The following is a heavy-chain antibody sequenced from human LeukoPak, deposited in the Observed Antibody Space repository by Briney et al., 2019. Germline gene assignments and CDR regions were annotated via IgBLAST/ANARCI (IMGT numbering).Heavy chain of an antibody. CDR3: ARDLGYYDSSGYYDAFDI. J-gene: IGHJ3*02. Sequence: SETLSLTCTVSGGSISSYYWSWIRQPPGKGLEWIGYIYYSGSTNYNPSLKSRVTISVDTSKNQFSLKLSSVTAADTAVYYCARDLGYYDSSGYYDAFDIWGQGTMVTVSS. V-gene: IGHV4-59*01. D-gene: IGHD3-22*01. CDR2: IYYSGST. CDR1: GGSISSYY.